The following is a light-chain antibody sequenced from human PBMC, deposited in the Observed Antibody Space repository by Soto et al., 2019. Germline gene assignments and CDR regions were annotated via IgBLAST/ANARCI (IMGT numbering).Light chain of an antibody. CDR2: GAS. J-gene: IGKJ5*01. CDR1: QSVSSN. CDR3: QQRSNWLSIT. Sequence: DIVITQSPATLSVSPGERATLSCRASQSVSSNLAWYQQKPGQAPRLLIYGASNRATGIPARFSGSGSGTDFTLTISSLEPEDFAVYYCQQRSNWLSITFGQGTRLEIK. V-gene: IGKV3-11*01.